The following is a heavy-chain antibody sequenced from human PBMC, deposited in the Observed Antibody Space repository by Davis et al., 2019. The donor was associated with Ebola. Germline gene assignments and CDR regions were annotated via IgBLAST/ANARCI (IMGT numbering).Heavy chain of an antibody. CDR2: IKQDGSEK. J-gene: IGHJ5*02. CDR1: GFTFSSYW. D-gene: IGHD4-17*01. Sequence: PGGSLRLSCAASGFTFSSYWMSWVRQAPGKGLEWVANIKQDGSEKYYVDSVKGRFTISRDNSKNTLYLQMNSLRAEDTAVYYCAKSFYGDYNWFDPWGQGTLVTVSS. CDR3: AKSFYGDYNWFDP. V-gene: IGHV3-7*03.